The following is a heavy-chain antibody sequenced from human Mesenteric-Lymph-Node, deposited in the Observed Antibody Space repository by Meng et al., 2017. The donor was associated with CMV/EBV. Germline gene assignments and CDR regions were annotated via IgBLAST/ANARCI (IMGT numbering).Heavy chain of an antibody. CDR1: GGSFSTYP. CDR2: VHPNSGNT. Sequence: ASVKVSCKASGGSFSTYPITWVRQAPGQGLEWMGWVHPNSGNTGYAQKFQGRVTMSSSTSISTAYMELSNLRSEDTAIYYCARGPPLVGATCDYWGQGTQVTVSS. D-gene: IGHD1-26*01. CDR3: ARGPPLVGATCDY. J-gene: IGHJ4*02. V-gene: IGHV1-8*02.